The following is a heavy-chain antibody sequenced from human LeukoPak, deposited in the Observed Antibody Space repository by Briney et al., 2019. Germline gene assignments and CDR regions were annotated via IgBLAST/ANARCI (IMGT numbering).Heavy chain of an antibody. Sequence: ASVKVSCKASGYTFTGYYMHWVRQAPGQGLEWMGLINPNSGGTNYAQKFQGRVTMTRDTSISTAYMELSRLRSDDTAVYYCARVRSDSGSPKYYFDYWGQGTLVTVSS. D-gene: IGHD1-26*01. CDR2: INPNSGGT. CDR1: GYTFTGYY. J-gene: IGHJ4*02. CDR3: ARVRSDSGSPKYYFDY. V-gene: IGHV1-2*02.